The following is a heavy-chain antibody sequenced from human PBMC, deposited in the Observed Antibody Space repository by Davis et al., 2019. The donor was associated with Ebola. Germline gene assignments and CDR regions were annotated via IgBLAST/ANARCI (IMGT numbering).Heavy chain of an antibody. CDR3: TSFPWGYYYYYYGMDV. Sequence: GESLKISCAASGFTFSGSAMHWVRQASGKGLEWVGRIRSKANSYATAYAASVKGRFTISRDDSKNTAYLQMNSLKTEDTAVYYCTSFPWGYYYYYYGMDVWGQGTTVTVSS. J-gene: IGHJ6*02. V-gene: IGHV3-73*01. D-gene: IGHD5-12*01. CDR1: GFTFSGSA. CDR2: IRSKANSYAT.